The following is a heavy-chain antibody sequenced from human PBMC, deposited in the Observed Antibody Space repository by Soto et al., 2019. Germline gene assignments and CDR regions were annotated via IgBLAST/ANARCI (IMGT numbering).Heavy chain of an antibody. CDR2: IKSRTDGGTS. D-gene: IGHD1-26*01. V-gene: IGHV3-15*07. CDR1: GFTFSSYG. J-gene: IGHJ4*01. Sequence: GGSLRLSCAASGFTFSSYGMHWVRQAPGKGLEWVGRIKSRTDGGTSDYGAPAKGRFAISRDDSRNIVYMQMNSLKIEDTGVYYCTTDSYSSTLPEIRFDYWGHGTQVTVSS. CDR3: TTDSYSSTLPEIRFDY.